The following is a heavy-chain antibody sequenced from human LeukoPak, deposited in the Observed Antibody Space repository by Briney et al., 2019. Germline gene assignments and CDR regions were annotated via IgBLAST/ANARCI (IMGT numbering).Heavy chain of an antibody. V-gene: IGHV1-18*01. CDR1: GYTFASFG. J-gene: IGHJ6*03. CDR3: ARDGYRLSGYFYYMDF. CDR2: INTHNGDT. D-gene: IGHD2-2*03. Sequence: GASVKVSCKASGYTFASFGITWVRQAPGQGLEWMGWINTHNGDTNYAQKLQGRVTMTTDTSTSTAYMELRSLRSDDTAVYYCARDGYRLSGYFYYMDFWGQGTMVTVSS.